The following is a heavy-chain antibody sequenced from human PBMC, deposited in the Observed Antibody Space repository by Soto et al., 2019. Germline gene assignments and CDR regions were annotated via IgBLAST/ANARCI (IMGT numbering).Heavy chain of an antibody. J-gene: IGHJ1*01. V-gene: IGHV4-39*01. D-gene: IGHD3-10*01. CDR2: IYYSVST. CDR1: GGSISSSSYY. CDR3: ARRGNKDGHNSAY. Sequence: SETLSLTCTVSGGSISSSSYYLGWILHPPGKGLEWIGSIYYSVSTYYKPSLKSRVTISVDTSKNQFSLKLSSVTAADTAVYYCARRGNKDGHNSAYWGKYTLVIASS.